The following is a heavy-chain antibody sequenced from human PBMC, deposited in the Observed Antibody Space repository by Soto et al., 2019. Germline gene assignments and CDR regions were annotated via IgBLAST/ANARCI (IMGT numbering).Heavy chain of an antibody. CDR3: TTDPPYGDYFFDY. CDR2: IKSKTDGGTT. V-gene: IGHV3-15*01. Sequence: PGGSLRLSCAASGFTFSNAWMSWVRQAPGKGLEWVGRIKSKTDGGTTGYAAPVKGRFTISRDDSKNTLYLQMNSLKTEDTAVYYCTTDPPYGDYFFDYWGQGTLVTVSS. CDR1: GFTFSNAW. D-gene: IGHD4-17*01. J-gene: IGHJ4*02.